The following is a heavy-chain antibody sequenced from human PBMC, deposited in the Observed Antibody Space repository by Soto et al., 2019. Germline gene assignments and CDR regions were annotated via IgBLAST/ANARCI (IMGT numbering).Heavy chain of an antibody. CDR1: GFTFSSYW. J-gene: IGHJ6*02. CDR2: IKQDGSEK. CDR3: AGRDYYYYYGMDV. D-gene: IGHD2-21*02. V-gene: IGHV3-7*03. Sequence: PGGSLRLSCAASGFTFSSYWMSWVRQAPGKGLEWVANIKQDGSEKYYVDSVKGRFTISRDNAKNSLYLQMNRLRAEDTAVYYCAGRDYYYYYGMDVWGQGTTVTVSS.